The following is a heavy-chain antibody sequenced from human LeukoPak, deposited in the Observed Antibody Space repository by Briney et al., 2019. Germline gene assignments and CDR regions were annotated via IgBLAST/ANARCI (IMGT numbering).Heavy chain of an antibody. Sequence: SETLSLTCTVSGGSISSYYWSWIRQPAGKGLEWIGRIYTSGSTNYNPSIKSRVTMSVDTSKNQFSLKLSSVTAADTAVYYCARDGYCSGGSCHGRDGMDVWGQGTTVTVSS. CDR2: IYTSGST. D-gene: IGHD2-15*01. V-gene: IGHV4-4*07. CDR3: ARDGYCSGGSCHGRDGMDV. J-gene: IGHJ6*02. CDR1: GGSISSYY.